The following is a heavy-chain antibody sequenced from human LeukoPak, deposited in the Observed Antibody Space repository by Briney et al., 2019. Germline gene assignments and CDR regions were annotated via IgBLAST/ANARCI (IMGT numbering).Heavy chain of an antibody. V-gene: IGHV3-53*01. D-gene: IGHD1-14*01. J-gene: IGHJ6*02. Sequence: GGSLRLSCAASGFTFSIYAMSWVRQAPGKGLEWASVIYSGGSTYYADSVKGRFTISRDNSKNTLYLQMNSLRAEDTAVYYCARAVFIPNRLDVWGQGTTVTVSS. CDR2: IYSGGST. CDR3: ARAVFIPNRLDV. CDR1: GFTFSIYA.